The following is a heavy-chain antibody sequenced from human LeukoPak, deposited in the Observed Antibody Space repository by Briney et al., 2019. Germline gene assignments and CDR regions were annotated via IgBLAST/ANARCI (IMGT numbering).Heavy chain of an antibody. CDR3: ARDLSDGDFNWFDP. CDR2: ISSSSSYI. Sequence: GGSLRLSCAASGFTFSSYSMNWVRQAPGKGLEWVSSISSSSSYIYYGDSVKGRFTISRDNAKNSLYLQMNSLRAEDTAVYYCARDLSDGDFNWFDPWGQGTLVTVSS. V-gene: IGHV3-21*01. CDR1: GFTFSSYS. D-gene: IGHD2-21*01. J-gene: IGHJ5*02.